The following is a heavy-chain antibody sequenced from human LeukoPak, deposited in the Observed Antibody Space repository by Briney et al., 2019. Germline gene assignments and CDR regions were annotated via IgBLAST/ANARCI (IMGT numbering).Heavy chain of an antibody. D-gene: IGHD5-12*01. J-gene: IGHJ5*02. CDR1: GYTFTSYG. Sequence: AASVKVSCKASGYTFTSYGISWVRQAPGQGLEWMGWISAYNGNTNYAQKLQGRVTMTTDTSTSTAYMELRSLRSDDTAVYYCARGSQALRGYSGYANWFDPWGQGTLVTVSS. CDR3: ARGSQALRGYSGYANWFDP. CDR2: ISAYNGNT. V-gene: IGHV1-18*01.